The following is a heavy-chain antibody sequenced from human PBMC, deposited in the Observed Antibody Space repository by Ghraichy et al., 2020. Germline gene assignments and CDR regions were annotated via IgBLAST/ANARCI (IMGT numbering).Heavy chain of an antibody. J-gene: IGHJ4*02. CDR2: ISSSSSTI. CDR3: AREGDPYYDILTGYYESWTFDY. V-gene: IGHV3-48*02. Sequence: GGSLRLSCAASGFTFSSYSMNWVRQAPGKGLEWVSYISSSSSTIYYADSVKGRFTISRDNAKNSLYLQMNSLRDEDTAVYYCAREGDPYYDILTGYYESWTFDYWGQGTLVTVSS. CDR1: GFTFSSYS. D-gene: IGHD3-9*01.